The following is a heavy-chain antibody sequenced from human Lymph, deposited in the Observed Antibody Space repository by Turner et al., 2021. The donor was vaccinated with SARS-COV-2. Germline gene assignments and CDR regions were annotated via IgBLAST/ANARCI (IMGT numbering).Heavy chain of an antibody. J-gene: IGHJ5*02. CDR1: GGSMNSTY. CDR3: ARETVNNGVDP. V-gene: IGHV4-59*01. Sequence: QVQPPESGPRLVMPLETLSLSCIFSGGSMNSTYWSWFRQPPGKRLEWIGDIYYRGSTNYNPTLKSRVTISVDTSKNQFSLKLTSVTAADTAIYYCARETVNNGVDPWGQGILVTVSS. D-gene: IGHD2-21*02. CDR2: IYYRGST.